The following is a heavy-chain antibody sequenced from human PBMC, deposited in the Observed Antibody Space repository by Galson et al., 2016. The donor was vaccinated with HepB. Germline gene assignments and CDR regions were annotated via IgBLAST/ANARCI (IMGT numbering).Heavy chain of an antibody. D-gene: IGHD5-18*01. CDR1: GFTFSSYS. CDR2: ISSSSSYI. CDR3: ARDWIPHYYYGMDV. Sequence: SLRLSCAASGFTFSSYSMNWVRQAPGKGLEWVSSISSSSSYIYYADSVKGRFTISRDNAKNSLYLQMNSLRAEDTAVYYCARDWIPHYYYGMDVWGQGTTVTVSS. J-gene: IGHJ6*02. V-gene: IGHV3-21*01.